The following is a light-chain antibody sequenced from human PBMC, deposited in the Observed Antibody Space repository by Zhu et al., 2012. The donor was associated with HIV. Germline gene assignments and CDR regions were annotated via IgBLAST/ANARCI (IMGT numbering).Light chain of an antibody. CDR1: QSVGTN. J-gene: IGKJ2*01. V-gene: IGKV3-15*01. CDR3: QQYNTWPYT. CDR2: RAS. Sequence: ETVLTQSPATLSVSPGERGTLSCRASQSVGTNLAWYQQKPGQAPRLLISRASTRSTAIPARFSGSGSGTEFTLTISSLQSEDSATYYCQQYNTWPYTFGQGTKLEIK.